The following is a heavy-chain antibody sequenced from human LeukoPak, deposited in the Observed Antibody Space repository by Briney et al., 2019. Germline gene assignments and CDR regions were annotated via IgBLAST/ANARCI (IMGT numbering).Heavy chain of an antibody. D-gene: IGHD6-13*01. Sequence: GGSLRLSCAASGFTFSSYSMNWVRQAPGKGLEWVSYISSSSSTIYYADSVKGRFTISRDNAKNSLYLQINSLRDEDTAVYYCARSFASSSCNSYWGQGTLVTVSS. CDR3: ARSFASSSCNSY. CDR2: ISSSSSTI. V-gene: IGHV3-48*02. CDR1: GFTFSSYS. J-gene: IGHJ4*02.